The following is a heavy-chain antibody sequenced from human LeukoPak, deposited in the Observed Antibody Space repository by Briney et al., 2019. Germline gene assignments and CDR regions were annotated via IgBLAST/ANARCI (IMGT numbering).Heavy chain of an antibody. D-gene: IGHD6-19*01. V-gene: IGHV3-48*01. CDR3: ARVGSNQWLDY. CDR2: ISGGSSTI. CDR1: VFTLSSYS. Sequence: GGSLRLSCAASVFTLSSYSMNWVRQAPGKGLEWVSYISGGSSTIYNADSVKGRFTISRDNAKNLLYLLMDTLRAEDTAVYYCARVGSNQWLDYWGQGTPVTVSS. J-gene: IGHJ4*02.